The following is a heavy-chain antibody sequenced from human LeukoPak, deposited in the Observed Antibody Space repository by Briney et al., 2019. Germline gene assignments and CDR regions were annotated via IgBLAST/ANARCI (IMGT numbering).Heavy chain of an antibody. D-gene: IGHD2-21*01. CDR1: GFTFSGFW. J-gene: IGHJ4*02. Sequence: QAGGSLRLSCAVSGFTFSGFWMSWSRQAPGKGLEWVASINSDGSEGYYADVVKGRFAISRDNAKSSLYLQMNSLRDEDTAVYYCARVWQDYSGVDYWGQGTLVTVSS. V-gene: IGHV3-7*01. CDR3: ARVWQDYSGVDY. CDR2: INSDGSEG.